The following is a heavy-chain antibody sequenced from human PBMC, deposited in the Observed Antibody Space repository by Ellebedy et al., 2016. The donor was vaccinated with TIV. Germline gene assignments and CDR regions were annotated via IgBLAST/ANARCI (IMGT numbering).Heavy chain of an antibody. J-gene: IGHJ6*02. CDR3: ARCRWTAMVDYYYGMDV. CDR2: ISAYSGNT. Sequence: AASVKVSCKASGYTFTSYGISWVRQAPGQGLEWMGWISAYSGNTSYAQKLRGRVTMTTDTSTSTAYMELRSLRSDDTAVHYCARCRWTAMVDYYYGMDVWGQGTTVTVSS. CDR1: GYTFTSYG. V-gene: IGHV1-18*01. D-gene: IGHD5-18*01.